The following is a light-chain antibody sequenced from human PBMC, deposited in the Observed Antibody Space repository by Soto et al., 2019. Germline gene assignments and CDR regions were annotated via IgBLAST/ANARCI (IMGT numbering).Light chain of an antibody. CDR1: QSVDNF. CDR3: QQSYSTWT. J-gene: IGKJ1*01. Sequence: DIPMTQYPSSLSASVGDRVTITCRACQSVDNFLNWYQQKPGKARKLLIYGASSLQSGVPSRFSGSGAETDFTLSISRLQPADFGTYYCQQSYSTWTFGQGTKVEIK. V-gene: IGKV1-39*01. CDR2: GAS.